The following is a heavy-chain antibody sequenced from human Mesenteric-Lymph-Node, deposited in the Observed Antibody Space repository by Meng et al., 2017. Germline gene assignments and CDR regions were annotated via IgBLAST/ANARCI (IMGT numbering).Heavy chain of an antibody. CDR1: GFTFSSYA. D-gene: IGHD6-13*01. Sequence: QVQLVESGGGVVQPGRSLRLSCAASGFTFSSYAMHWVRQAPGKGLEWVAVISYDGSSKYYADSVKGRFTISRDNSKDTLYLQMNSLRAEDTAVYYCASSAAAGTSDYWGQGTLVTVSS. J-gene: IGHJ4*02. CDR3: ASSAAAGTSDY. V-gene: IGHV3-30*01. CDR2: ISYDGSSK.